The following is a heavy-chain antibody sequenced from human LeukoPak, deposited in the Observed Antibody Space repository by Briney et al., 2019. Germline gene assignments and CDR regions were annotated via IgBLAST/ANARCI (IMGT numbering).Heavy chain of an antibody. CDR1: GFAFSSYS. J-gene: IGHJ4*02. Sequence: GGSLRLSCAASGFAFSSYSMNWVRQAPGKGLEWVSSISSSSSYIHYADSVKGRFTISRDNAKNSLYLQMNSLRAEDTAVYYCARVGTIFGVVTVFDYWGQGTLVTVSS. D-gene: IGHD3-3*01. CDR2: ISSSSSYI. V-gene: IGHV3-21*01. CDR3: ARVGTIFGVVTVFDY.